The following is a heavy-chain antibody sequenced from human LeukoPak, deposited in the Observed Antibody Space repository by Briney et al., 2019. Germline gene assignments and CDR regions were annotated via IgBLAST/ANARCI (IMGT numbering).Heavy chain of an antibody. CDR2: IYYSGST. CDR1: GGSISSGGYY. V-gene: IGHV4-31*03. J-gene: IGHJ4*02. D-gene: IGHD3-16*01. Sequence: PSETLSLTCTVSGGSISSGGYYWSWIRQHPGKGLEWIGYIYYSGSTNYNPSLKSRVTISVDTSKNQFSLKLSSVTAADTAVYYCARAGGFFSPFGYWGQGTLVTVSS. CDR3: ARAGGFFSPFGY.